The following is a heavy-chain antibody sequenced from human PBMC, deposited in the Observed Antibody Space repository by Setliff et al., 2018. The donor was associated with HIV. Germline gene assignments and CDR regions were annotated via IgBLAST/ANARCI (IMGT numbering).Heavy chain of an antibody. D-gene: IGHD1-1*01. V-gene: IGHV1-3*01. CDR3: ASPMFYDGTVV. CDR1: GYTFSHYD. J-gene: IGHJ4*02. CDR2: ISVGTGDS. Sequence: AASVKVSCKASGYTFSHYDIHWVRQAPGQTLEWVGRISVGTGDSKHSQNSQGRVSITRDTSANTAYMELTGLRSEDTAVYYCASPMFYDGTVVWGQGTLVTV.